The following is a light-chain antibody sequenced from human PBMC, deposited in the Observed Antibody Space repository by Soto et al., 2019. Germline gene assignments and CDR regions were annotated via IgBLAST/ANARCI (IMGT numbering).Light chain of an antibody. J-gene: IGLJ1*01. CDR1: SSDVGGYNY. Sequence: QSVLTQPASVSGSPGQPITISCTGTSSDVGGYNYVSWYQQHPGKAPKLMIYEVSNRPSGVSNRFSGSKSGNTASLTISGLQAEDEADYSCSSYTGSSTLYVFGTGTKVTVL. CDR3: SSYTGSSTLYV. CDR2: EVS. V-gene: IGLV2-14*01.